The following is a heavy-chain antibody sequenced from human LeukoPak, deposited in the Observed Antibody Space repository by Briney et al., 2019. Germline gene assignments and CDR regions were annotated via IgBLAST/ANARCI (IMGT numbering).Heavy chain of an antibody. J-gene: IGHJ4*02. CDR2: ISYDGSNK. CDR3: ARGILTGYCPFDY. V-gene: IGHV3-30*04. D-gene: IGHD3-9*01. CDR1: GFTFSSYA. Sequence: GGSLRLSCAASGFTFSSYAMHWVRQAPGKGLEWVAVISYDGSNKYYADSVKGRFTISRDNSKNTPYLQMNSLRAEDTAVYYCARGILTGYCPFDYWGQGTLVTVSS.